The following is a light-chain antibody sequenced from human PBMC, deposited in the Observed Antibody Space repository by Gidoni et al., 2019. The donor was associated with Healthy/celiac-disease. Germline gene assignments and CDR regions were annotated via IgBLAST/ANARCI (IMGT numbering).Light chain of an antibody. CDR2: GNS. CDR3: QSYDSSLSGPVV. J-gene: IGLJ2*01. V-gene: IGLV1-40*01. Sequence: QSVLTQPPSVSVAPAQRVTISCTGSSSNIGAGYDVHWYQQLPGTAPKLLIYGNSNRPSGVPDRFSGSKSGTSASLAITGLQAEDEADYYCQSYDSSLSGPVVFGGGTKLTVL. CDR1: SSNIGAGYD.